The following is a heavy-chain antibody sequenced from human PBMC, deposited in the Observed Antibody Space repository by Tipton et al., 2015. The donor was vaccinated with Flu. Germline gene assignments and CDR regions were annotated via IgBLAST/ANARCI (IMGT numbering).Heavy chain of an antibody. CDR1: GGSISSGSYY. D-gene: IGHD4-17*01. CDR2: IYTSGST. Sequence: TLSLTCTVSGGSISSGSYYWSWIRQPAGKGLEWIGRIYTSGSTNYNPPLKSRVTISVDTSKNQFPLQLSSVTAADTAVYYCARDRVGDYSGFDPWGQGTLVTVSS. CDR3: ARDRVGDYSGFDP. V-gene: IGHV4-61*02. J-gene: IGHJ5*02.